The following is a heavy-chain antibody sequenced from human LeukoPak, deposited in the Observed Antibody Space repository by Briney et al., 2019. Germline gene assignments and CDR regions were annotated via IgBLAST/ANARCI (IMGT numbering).Heavy chain of an antibody. D-gene: IGHD2-2*01. J-gene: IGHJ6*02. CDR2: ISAYNGNT. Sequence: ASVKVSCKASGYTFTSYGISWVRQAPGQGLEWMGWISAYNGNTNFPQKLKGRVTMTTDTSTSTAYMELRSLRSDDTAVYYCARYCSSTSCPPRDYYYGMDVWGQGTTVTVSS. CDR1: GYTFTSYG. V-gene: IGHV1-18*01. CDR3: ARYCSSTSCPPRDYYYGMDV.